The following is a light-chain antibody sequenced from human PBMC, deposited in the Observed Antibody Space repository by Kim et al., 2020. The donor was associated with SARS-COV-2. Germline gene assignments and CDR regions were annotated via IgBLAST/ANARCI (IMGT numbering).Light chain of an antibody. V-gene: IGLV1-40*01. Sequence: QRVTISCTGRSSNIGAGYDVHWYQQLPTTAPKLLIYGNSNRPSGVPDRFSGSKSGTSASLAITGLKAEDEADYYCQSYDNSLSSYVFGSGTKVTVL. J-gene: IGLJ1*01. CDR2: GNS. CDR3: QSYDNSLSSYV. CDR1: SSNIGAGYD.